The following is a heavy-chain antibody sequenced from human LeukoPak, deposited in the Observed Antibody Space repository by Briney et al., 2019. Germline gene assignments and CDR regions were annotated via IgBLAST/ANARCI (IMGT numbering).Heavy chain of an antibody. CDR1: GFTCDDYA. CDR3: AKEVAPNDAFDI. Sequence: GRSLRLSCAASGFTCDDYAMHWVRQAPGKGLEWVSGISWNSGSIGYADSVKGRFTISRDNAKNSLYLQMNSLRAEDTALYYCAKEVAPNDAFDIWGQGTMVTVSS. J-gene: IGHJ3*02. V-gene: IGHV3-9*01. CDR2: ISWNSGSI.